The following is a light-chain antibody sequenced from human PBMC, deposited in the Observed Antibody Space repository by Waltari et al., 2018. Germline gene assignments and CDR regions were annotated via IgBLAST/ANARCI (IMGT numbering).Light chain of an antibody. CDR3: QTWGTGTWV. CDR1: SGHSFYP. CDR2: VNNDGSH. V-gene: IGLV4-69*01. Sequence: QLVLTQSPSASASLGASVKLSCTLSSGHSFYPIAWHQQQPEKGPRFLMKVNNDGSHMKGDGIPDRFSGSSSGAEHYLTISSLQSEDEADYYCQTWGTGTWVFGGGTKLTVL. J-gene: IGLJ3*02.